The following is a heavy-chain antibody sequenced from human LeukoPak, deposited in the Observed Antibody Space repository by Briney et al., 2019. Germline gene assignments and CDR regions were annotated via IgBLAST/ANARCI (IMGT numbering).Heavy chain of an antibody. V-gene: IGHV3-15*01. CDR3: TTFYHEYSPY. Sequence: PGGSLRLFCAASGFSFMNAWMIWVRQAPGKGLEWVGRIKSNADGGTPDYAAPARGRFTISRDDSKNTLYLQMNSLKTEDTAVYYCTTFYHEYSPYWGRGTLVTVSS. D-gene: IGHD2/OR15-2a*01. CDR1: GFSFMNAW. J-gene: IGHJ4*02. CDR2: IKSNADGGTP.